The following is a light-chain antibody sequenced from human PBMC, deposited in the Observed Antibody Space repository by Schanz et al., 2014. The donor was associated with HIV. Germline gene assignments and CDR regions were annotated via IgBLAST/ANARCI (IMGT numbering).Light chain of an antibody. V-gene: IGKV1-33*01. J-gene: IGKJ5*01. CDR1: QDISNY. CDR2: DAS. CDR3: QQTYNFPSIT. Sequence: DIQMTQSPSSLSASVGDRVTITCQASQDISNYLNWYQQKPGKAPKLLIYDASNLETGVPSRFSGSGSGTDFLLIISSLQPEDSATYFCQQTYNFPSITFGQGTRLDIK.